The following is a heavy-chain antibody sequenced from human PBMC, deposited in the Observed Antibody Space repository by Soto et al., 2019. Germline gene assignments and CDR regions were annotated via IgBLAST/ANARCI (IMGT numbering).Heavy chain of an antibody. Sequence: SETLSLTCTVSGGSISSYYWSWIRQPPGKGLEWIGYIYYSGSTNYNPSLKSRVTISVDTSKNQFSLKLSSVTAADTAVYYCARYSSSAYYFDYWGQGTLVTVS. CDR3: ARYSSSAYYFDY. V-gene: IGHV4-59*01. CDR1: GGSISSYY. CDR2: IYYSGST. D-gene: IGHD6-6*01. J-gene: IGHJ4*02.